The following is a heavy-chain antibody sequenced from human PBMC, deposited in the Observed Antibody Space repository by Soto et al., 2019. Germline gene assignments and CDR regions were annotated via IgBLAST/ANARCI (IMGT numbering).Heavy chain of an antibody. V-gene: IGHV4-39*01. CDR3: ARLGSTTWAREGWFDP. CDR2: VFYTGFT. CDR1: GGSISGSYYY. D-gene: IGHD2-2*01. J-gene: IGHJ5*02. Sequence: PSETLSLTCAVSGGSISGSYYYWGWLRQSPGKGPEWIGSVFYTGFTSYNPSLESRVSVSVDTSKNQFSLKVSGVSAADTAVYFCARLGSTTWAREGWFDPWGQGTLVTVSS.